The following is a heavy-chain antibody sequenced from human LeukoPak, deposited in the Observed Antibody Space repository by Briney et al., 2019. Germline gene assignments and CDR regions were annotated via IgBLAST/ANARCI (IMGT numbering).Heavy chain of an antibody. CDR2: IYYSGST. CDR1: GGSISSYY. V-gene: IGHV4-59*01. CDR3: ASGNCGGDCYSISG. Sequence: PSETLSLTCTVSGGSISSYYWSWIRQPPGKGLEWIGYIYYSGSTNYNPSLKSRVTISVDTSKNQFSLKMSSVTAADTAVYYCASGNCGGDCYSISGWGQGTLVTVSS. J-gene: IGHJ4*02. D-gene: IGHD2-21*02.